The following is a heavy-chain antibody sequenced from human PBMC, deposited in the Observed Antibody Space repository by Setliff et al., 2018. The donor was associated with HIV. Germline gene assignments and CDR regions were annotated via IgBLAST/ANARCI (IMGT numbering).Heavy chain of an antibody. CDR3: GRVAGYCAPSRCYGYNAFDI. J-gene: IGHJ3*02. CDR2: IYHTGKT. Sequence: SETLSLTCTVSGGSVSTSSYSWGWIRQPPEKGLEWIGTIYHTGKTYYNSSLNSRVTIAVDTSKDQFSLNLSTVSAADTAVYYCGRVAGYCAPSRCYGYNAFDIWGPGTMVTVSS. D-gene: IGHD2-15*01. V-gene: IGHV4-39*01. CDR1: GGSVSTSSYS.